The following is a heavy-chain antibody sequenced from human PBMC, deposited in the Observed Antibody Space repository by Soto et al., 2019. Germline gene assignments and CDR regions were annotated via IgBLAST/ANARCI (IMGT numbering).Heavy chain of an antibody. CDR3: ARGAFGVHYRSGTGSSCAFDI. CDR2: INHRGST. CDR1: GGSLSGNF. D-gene: IGHD2-2*01. Sequence: QVQLQQWGAGLLKPSETLSLICAVYGGSLSGNFWSWIRQTPGKGLEWIAEINHRGSTNYNPSLNSRVTVSVDTSKRQLSRKANSVTAADTAVYYCARGAFGVHYRSGTGSSCAFDIWGQGTMVTVSS. J-gene: IGHJ3*02. V-gene: IGHV4-34*01.